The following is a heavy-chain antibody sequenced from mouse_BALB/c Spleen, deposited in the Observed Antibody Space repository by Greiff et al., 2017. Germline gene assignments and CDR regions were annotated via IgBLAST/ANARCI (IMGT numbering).Heavy chain of an antibody. CDR3: AREVITTVVATDYAMDY. CDR1: GFTITDSY. D-gene: IGHD1-1*01. V-gene: IGHV14-3*02. Sequence: EVQLQQSGAELVKPGASVKLSCTASGFTITDSYMHWVKQRPEQGLEWIGRIDPANGNTKYDPKFKGKATITADTSSNTAYLQLSSLTSEDTAVYYCAREVITTVVATDYAMDYWGQGTSVTVSA. J-gene: IGHJ4*01. CDR2: IDPANGNT.